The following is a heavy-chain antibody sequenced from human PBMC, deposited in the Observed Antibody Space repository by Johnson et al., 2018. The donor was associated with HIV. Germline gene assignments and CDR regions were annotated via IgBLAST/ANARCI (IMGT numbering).Heavy chain of an antibody. V-gene: IGHV3-30*02. CDR1: GFTFTNYG. CDR2: IRFDGSDK. CDR3: AKDLGLQFMEWSTAPADAFHI. D-gene: IGHD3-3*01. J-gene: IGHJ3*02. Sequence: QVQLVESGGGVVQPGGSLRVSCAASGFTFTNYGMHWVRQVPGKGLEWVAFIRFDGSDKYYADSVKGRFTISRDNSKYTVYLQMNSLTPEDSALYYCAKDLGLQFMEWSTAPADAFHIWGQGTMVTVSS.